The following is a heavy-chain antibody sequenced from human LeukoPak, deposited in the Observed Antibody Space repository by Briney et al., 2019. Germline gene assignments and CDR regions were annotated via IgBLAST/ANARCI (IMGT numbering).Heavy chain of an antibody. CDR3: AGLRGFSGSYYNC. D-gene: IGHD1-26*01. J-gene: IGHJ4*02. CDR1: GFTFSSYS. CDR2: ISSSSSYI. Sequence: GSLRLSCAASGFTFSSYSMNWVRQAPGKGLEWVSSISSSSSYIYYADSVKGRFTISRDNAKNSLYLQMNSLRAEDTAVYYCAGLRGFSGSYYNCWGQGTLVTVSS. V-gene: IGHV3-21*01.